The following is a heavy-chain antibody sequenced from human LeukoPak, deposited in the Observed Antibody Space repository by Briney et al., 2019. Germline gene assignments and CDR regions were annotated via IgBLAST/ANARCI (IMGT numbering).Heavy chain of an antibody. D-gene: IGHD3-9*01. CDR2: IYYSGST. Sequence: PSETLSLTCTVSGGSISSSSYYWGWIRQPPGKGLEWIGSIYYSGSTYYNPSLKSRVTISVDTSKNQFSLKLSSVTAADTAVYYCARRRELRYFDWPLLERYMDVWGKGTTVTISS. CDR1: GGSISSSSYY. CDR3: ARRRELRYFDWPLLERYMDV. V-gene: IGHV4-39*07. J-gene: IGHJ6*03.